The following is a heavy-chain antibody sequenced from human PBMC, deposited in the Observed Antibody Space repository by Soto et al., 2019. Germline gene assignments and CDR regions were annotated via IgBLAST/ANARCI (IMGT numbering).Heavy chain of an antibody. CDR1: GGSISSGGYY. CDR3: ARVRGGGPFDD. Sequence: QVQLQESGPGLVKPSQTLSLTCTVSGGSISSGGYYWSWIRQHPGKGLEWIGYIYHSGSTYYNPSPKRRVTISVDTSKNQFSLKLSSVAAADTAVYYCARVRGGGPFDDWGQGTLVTVSS. V-gene: IGHV4-31*03. CDR2: IYHSGST. J-gene: IGHJ4*02. D-gene: IGHD1-26*01.